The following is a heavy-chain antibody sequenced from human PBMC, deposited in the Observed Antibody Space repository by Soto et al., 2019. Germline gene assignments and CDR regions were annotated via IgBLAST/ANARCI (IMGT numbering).Heavy chain of an antibody. J-gene: IGHJ4*02. CDR2: INHSGST. Sequence: QVQLQQWGAGLLKPSETLSLTCAVYGGSFSGYYWNWIRQPPGKGLEWIGEINHSGSTNYNPSLKSRVTISVDTSKNQFSLKLSSVTAADTAVYYCARGWGRVFDYWGQGILVTVSS. CDR1: GGSFSGYY. V-gene: IGHV4-34*01. D-gene: IGHD7-27*01. CDR3: ARGWGRVFDY.